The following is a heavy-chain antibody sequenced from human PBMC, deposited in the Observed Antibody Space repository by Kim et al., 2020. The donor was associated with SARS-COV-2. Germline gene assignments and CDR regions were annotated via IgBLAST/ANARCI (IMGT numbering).Heavy chain of an antibody. D-gene: IGHD2-21*01. CDR3: ARARLVAYGVDV. CDR2: T. J-gene: IGHJ6*02. Sequence: TYYADPVKGRFTIARDNSKNTLNLQMNSLSAEDTAVYYCARARLVAYGVDVWGQGTTVTVS. V-gene: IGHV3-53*01.